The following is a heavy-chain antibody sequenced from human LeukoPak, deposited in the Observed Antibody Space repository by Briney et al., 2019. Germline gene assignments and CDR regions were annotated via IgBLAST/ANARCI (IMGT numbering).Heavy chain of an antibody. V-gene: IGHV3-21*04. CDR2: ISSSSSYI. J-gene: IGHJ1*01. Sequence: GGSLRLSCAASGFTFSSYSMNWVRQAPGKGLEWVSSISSSSSYIYYADSVKGRFTISRDNAKNSLYLQMNSLRAEDTALYYCATLDSSSWYEGYFRHWGQGTLVTVSS. CDR1: GFTFSSYS. D-gene: IGHD6-13*01. CDR3: ATLDSSSWYEGYFRH.